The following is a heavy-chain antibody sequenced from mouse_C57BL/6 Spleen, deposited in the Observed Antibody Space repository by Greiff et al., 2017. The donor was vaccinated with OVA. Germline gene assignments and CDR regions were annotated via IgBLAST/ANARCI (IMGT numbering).Heavy chain of an antibody. CDR3: ARGGYFDY. CDR2: INPNNGGT. J-gene: IGHJ2*01. V-gene: IGHV1-26*01. CDR1: GYTFTDYY. Sequence: EVQLQQSGPELVKPGASVKISCKASGYTFTDYYMNWVKQSHGKSLEWIGDINPNNGGTSYNQKFKGKATLTVDKSSSTADMELRSLTSEDSAVYYCARGGYFDYWGQGTTLTVSS.